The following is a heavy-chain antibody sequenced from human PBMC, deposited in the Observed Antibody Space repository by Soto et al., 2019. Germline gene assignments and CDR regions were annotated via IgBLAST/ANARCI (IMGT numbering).Heavy chain of an antibody. V-gene: IGHV1-18*01. CDR3: ARVRAGFGELLWDFGF. Sequence: QVQLVQSGAEVKKPGASVKVSCKASGYTFTSYGISWVRQAPGQGLEWMGWISAYNGNTNYAQKLQGRVTMTTDTDTSPAYMELGSLRSDDRAVDYCARVRAGFGELLWDFGFLGQGTLVNVSS. CDR1: GYTFTSYG. CDR2: ISAYNGNT. D-gene: IGHD3-10*01. J-gene: IGHJ4*02.